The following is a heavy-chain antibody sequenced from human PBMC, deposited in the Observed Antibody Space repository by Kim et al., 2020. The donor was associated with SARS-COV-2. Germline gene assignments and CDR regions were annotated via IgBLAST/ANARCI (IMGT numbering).Heavy chain of an antibody. CDR2: IWYDGSNK. V-gene: IGHV3-33*01. Sequence: GGSLRLSCAASGFTFSSYGMHWVRQAPGKGLEWVAVIWYDGSNKYYADSVKGRFTISRDNSKNTLYLQMNSLRAEDTAVYYCARDYCSSTSCQHDAFDIWGQGTMVTVSS. CDR3: ARDYCSSTSCQHDAFDI. J-gene: IGHJ3*02. CDR1: GFTFSSYG. D-gene: IGHD2-2*01.